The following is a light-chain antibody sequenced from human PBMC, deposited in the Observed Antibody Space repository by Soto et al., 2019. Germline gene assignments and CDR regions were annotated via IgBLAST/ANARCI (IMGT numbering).Light chain of an antibody. CDR2: GAS. J-gene: IGKJ4*02. Sequence: EIVLTQSPGTLSLSPGERATLSCRASQSVSSSYFAWYQQKPGPAPRLLICGASSMATGIPDRFSGSGSGTDFTLTISRLEHEDFAVYYCHQYGSSSLTFGRGTKVDSK. V-gene: IGKV3-20*01. CDR1: QSVSSSY. CDR3: HQYGSSSLT.